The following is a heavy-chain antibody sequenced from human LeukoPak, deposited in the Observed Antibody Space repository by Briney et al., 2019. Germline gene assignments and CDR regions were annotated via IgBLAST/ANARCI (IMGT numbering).Heavy chain of an antibody. D-gene: IGHD6-19*01. CDR1: GFTFSSYS. J-gene: IGHJ4*02. CDR3: ARDRGSSGWYRIDY. Sequence: GGSLRLSCAASGFTFSSYSMNWVRQAPGKGLEWVSYISSSSSTIYYADSVKGRFTISRDNAKNSLYLQMNSLRAEDTAVYYCARDRGSSGWYRIDYWGQGTLVTVSS. CDR2: ISSSSSTI. V-gene: IGHV3-48*01.